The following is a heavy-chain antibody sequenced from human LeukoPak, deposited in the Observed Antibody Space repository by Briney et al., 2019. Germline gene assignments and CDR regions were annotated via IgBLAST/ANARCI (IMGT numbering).Heavy chain of an antibody. V-gene: IGHV3-23*01. J-gene: IGHJ4*02. CDR3: AKRDSAGLYYFDY. D-gene: IGHD5-18*01. Sequence: GGSLRLSCAASGYTFTNYAMSWVGQAPGKGLEGVSTIGKSGGGTYYADSVKGRFTISRDNSKSTLYLQMNSLRAEDTAVYYCAKRDSAGLYYFDYWGQGTLVTVSS. CDR1: GYTFTNYA. CDR2: IGKSGGGT.